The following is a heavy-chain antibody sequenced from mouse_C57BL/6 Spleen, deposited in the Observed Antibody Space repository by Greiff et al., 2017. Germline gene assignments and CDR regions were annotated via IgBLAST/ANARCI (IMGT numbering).Heavy chain of an antibody. CDR3: TREKLLGY. CDR2: IDPETGGT. D-gene: IGHD2-1*01. CDR1: GYTFPDYE. V-gene: IGHV1-15*01. J-gene: IGHJ2*01. Sequence: VKLQESGAELVRPGASVPLSCTASGYTFPDYEMHWVKQTPVHGLEWIGAIDPETGGTAYNQKFKGKAILTEAKSSSTAYMELRSLTSEDSAVYYCTREKLLGYWGQGTTLTVSS.